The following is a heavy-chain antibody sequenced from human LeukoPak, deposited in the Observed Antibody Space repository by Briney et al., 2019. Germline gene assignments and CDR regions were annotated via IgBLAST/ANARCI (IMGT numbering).Heavy chain of an antibody. Sequence: PSETLSLTCTVSGDSISSNYWSWIRQPAGKGLEWIGRIYNSGATQYNPSLESRVTMSLDTSKNQFSLKLTSVTAADTALYYCARGQALNWNYDVFDLWGQGTLVTVPS. CDR1: GDSISSNY. CDR3: ARGQALNWNYDVFDL. CDR2: IYNSGAT. D-gene: IGHD1-7*01. J-gene: IGHJ4*02. V-gene: IGHV4-4*07.